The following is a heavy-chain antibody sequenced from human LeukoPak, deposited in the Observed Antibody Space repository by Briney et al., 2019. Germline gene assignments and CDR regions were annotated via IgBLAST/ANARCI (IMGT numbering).Heavy chain of an antibody. CDR1: GDSITSSYH. CDR2: IYHSGTT. Sequence: SETLSLTCTVSGDSITSSYHWGWIRQPPGKGLEWIGSIYHSGTTYYNPSLKSRVTISVDTSKNQFSLSLSSVTAADTAVFYCARQPGGYSGPFDYWGQGTLLTVSS. D-gene: IGHD5-12*01. J-gene: IGHJ4*02. V-gene: IGHV4-39*01. CDR3: ARQPGGYSGPFDY.